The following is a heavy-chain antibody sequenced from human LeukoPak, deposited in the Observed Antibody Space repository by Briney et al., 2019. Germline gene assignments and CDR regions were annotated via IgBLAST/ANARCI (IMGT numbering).Heavy chain of an antibody. J-gene: IGHJ4*02. CDR1: GFTFSNYA. Sequence: PGGSLRLSCAASGFTFSNYAMSWVRQAPGKGLEWVSAISGSGAGIYYADSVKGRFTISRDNSKNTLYLQVSSLRAEDMALYYCARRTVVATGLDYWGQGTLVTVSS. CDR3: ARRTVVATGLDY. V-gene: IGHV3-23*01. CDR2: ISGSGAGI. D-gene: IGHD2-15*01.